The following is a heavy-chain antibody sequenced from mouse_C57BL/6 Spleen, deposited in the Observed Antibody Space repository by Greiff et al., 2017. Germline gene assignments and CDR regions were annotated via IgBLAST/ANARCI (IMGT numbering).Heavy chain of an antibody. D-gene: IGHD3-2*02. V-gene: IGHV1-80*01. CDR1: GYAFSSYW. CDR3: AQTAQATPFDY. J-gene: IGHJ2*01. CDR2: IYPGDGDT. Sequence: VQLQQSGAELVKPGASVKISCKASGYAFSSYWMNWVKQRPGKGLEWIGQIYPGDGDTNYNGKFKGKATLTADKSSSTAYMQRSSLTSEDSAVYFCAQTAQATPFDYWGQGTTLTVSS.